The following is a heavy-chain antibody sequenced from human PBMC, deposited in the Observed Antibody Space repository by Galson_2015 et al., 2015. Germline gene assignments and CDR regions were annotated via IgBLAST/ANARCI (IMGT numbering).Heavy chain of an antibody. CDR2: IRSKVNNYAT. Sequence: SLRLSCAASGFTFSGSAIHWVRQSSGRGPEWVGRIRSKVNNYATAYGASVNGRFTISRDDSKNTVYLQMNGLKTEDTAFYYCARPIFGITGTSDDYWGQGTLVIV. CDR1: GFTFSGSA. V-gene: IGHV3-73*01. CDR3: ARPIFGITGTSDDY. J-gene: IGHJ4*02. D-gene: IGHD1-7*01.